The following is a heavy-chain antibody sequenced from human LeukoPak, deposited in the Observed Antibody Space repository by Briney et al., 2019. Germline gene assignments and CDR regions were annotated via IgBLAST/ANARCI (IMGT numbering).Heavy chain of an antibody. CDR2: ISSSGSTI. V-gene: IGHV3-48*03. CDR1: GFTFSSYE. CDR3: ARVGYSYGLDY. Sequence: GGSLRLSCAASGFTFSSYEMNWVRQAPGKGLEWVSYISSSGSTIYYADSVKGRFTISRDNAKNSLYLQMNSLRAEDTAVYYCARVGYSYGLDYWGQGTPVTVSS. D-gene: IGHD5-18*01. J-gene: IGHJ4*02.